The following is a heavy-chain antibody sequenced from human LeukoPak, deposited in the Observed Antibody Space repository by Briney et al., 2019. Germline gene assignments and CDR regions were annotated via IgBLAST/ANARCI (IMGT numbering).Heavy chain of an antibody. CDR2: ISSSGGST. V-gene: IGHV3-23*01. CDR1: GFTFSNYA. D-gene: IGHD3-3*01. Sequence: GGSLRLSCAASGFTFSNYAMTWVRQAPGKGLEWVSGISSSGGSTYYADSVKGRFTFSRDNSKNTLYLQMNSLSAEDTAVYYCAKGFLLDFWNALDPWGQGTLVTVSS. CDR3: AKGFLLDFWNALDP. J-gene: IGHJ5*02.